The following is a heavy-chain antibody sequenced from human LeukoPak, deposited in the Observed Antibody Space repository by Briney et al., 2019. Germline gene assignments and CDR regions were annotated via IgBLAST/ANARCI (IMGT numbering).Heavy chain of an antibody. Sequence: GGSLRLSCEGSGFTFSDYEMHWVRQAPGKGLTWISYISSSGTTTHYADSVKGRFTISRDNAKNSLYLQMNSLRAEDTAVYYCARGRFTVQLWSRFDYWGQGTLVTVSS. J-gene: IGHJ4*02. V-gene: IGHV3-48*03. CDR1: GFTFSDYE. D-gene: IGHD5-18*01. CDR2: ISSSGTTT. CDR3: ARGRFTVQLWSRFDY.